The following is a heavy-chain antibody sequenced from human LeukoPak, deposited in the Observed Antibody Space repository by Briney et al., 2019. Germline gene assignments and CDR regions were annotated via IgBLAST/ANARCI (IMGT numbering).Heavy chain of an antibody. CDR1: GYTFTGYA. CDR3: ARKVYDTGYFDY. Sequence: ASVKVSCKASGYTFTGYAMHWVRQAPGQRLEWMGWINTGNGNTRYSQKFQGRVTITRDTSASTAYMELSSLRSEDTAVYYCARKVYDTGYFDYWGQGTPVTVSS. D-gene: IGHD3-3*01. V-gene: IGHV1-3*04. CDR2: INTGNGNT. J-gene: IGHJ4*02.